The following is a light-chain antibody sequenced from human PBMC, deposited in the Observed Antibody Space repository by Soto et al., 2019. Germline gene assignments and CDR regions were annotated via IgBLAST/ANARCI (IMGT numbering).Light chain of an antibody. J-gene: IGKJ4*01. Sequence: DIQMTQSPSSVSASVGDSVTITCRASQGIRNWLAWYQQKPGKAPKVLISVASSLRSGVPSRFSGSGSGTDFTITISSLQPEDFATYYCQQANSYPLTFGGGTKVDIK. V-gene: IGKV1-12*01. CDR3: QQANSYPLT. CDR2: VAS. CDR1: QGIRNW.